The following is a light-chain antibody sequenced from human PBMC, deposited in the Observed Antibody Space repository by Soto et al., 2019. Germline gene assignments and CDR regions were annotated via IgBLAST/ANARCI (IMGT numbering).Light chain of an antibody. CDR2: DYN. Sequence: QSVLTQPPSVSAAPGQKVTTSCSGSTSNIGNNYVSWYQHLPGAAPKLLIYDYNRRPSGIPDRFSGSRSGTLATLGITGLQTGDEADYYCATWESSLRAYVFGPGTKLTVL. CDR3: ATWESSLRAYV. CDR1: TSNIGNNY. J-gene: IGLJ1*01. V-gene: IGLV1-51*01.